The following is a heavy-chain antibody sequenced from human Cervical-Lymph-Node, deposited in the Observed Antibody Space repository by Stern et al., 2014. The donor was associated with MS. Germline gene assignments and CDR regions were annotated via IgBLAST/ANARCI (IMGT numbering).Heavy chain of an antibody. V-gene: IGHV3-11*06. CDR2: ISSSSSYT. Sequence: QVQLVESGGGLVKPGGSLRLSCAASGFTFSDYYMSWIRQAPGKGLEWVSYISSSSSYTNYADSVKGRFTISRDNAKNSLYLQMNSLRAEDTAVYYCARDKEEYQLQNYYYGMDVWGQGTTVTVSS. CDR1: GFTFSDYY. D-gene: IGHD2-2*01. CDR3: ARDKEEYQLQNYYYGMDV. J-gene: IGHJ6*02.